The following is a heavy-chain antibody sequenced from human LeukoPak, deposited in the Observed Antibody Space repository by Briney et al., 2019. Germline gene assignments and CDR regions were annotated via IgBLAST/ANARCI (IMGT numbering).Heavy chain of an antibody. CDR3: AREGYDSSGSLLCDY. Sequence: GASVKVSCKASGYRFTGYYIHWVRQAPGQGLEWMGWINPNSGGTNYAQKFQGRVTMTRDTSISTAYMELSRLRSDDTAVYYCAREGYDSSGSLLCDYWGQGTLVTVSS. V-gene: IGHV1-2*02. CDR1: GYRFTGYY. D-gene: IGHD3-22*01. J-gene: IGHJ4*02. CDR2: INPNSGGT.